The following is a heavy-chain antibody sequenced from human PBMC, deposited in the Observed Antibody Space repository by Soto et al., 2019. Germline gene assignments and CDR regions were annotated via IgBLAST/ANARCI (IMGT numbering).Heavy chain of an antibody. V-gene: IGHV4-34*01. CDR1: GGSFSGYY. D-gene: IGHD3-10*01. CDR2: IKHSGST. J-gene: IGHJ3*01. Sequence: PSETLSLTCAVYGGSFSGYYWSWIRQPPGKGLEWIGEIKHSGSTNYNPSLKSRVTISVDTSKNQFSLKLNSVSAADTAVYYCARRWGGTFDFWGRGTMVTVSS. CDR3: ARRWGGTFDF.